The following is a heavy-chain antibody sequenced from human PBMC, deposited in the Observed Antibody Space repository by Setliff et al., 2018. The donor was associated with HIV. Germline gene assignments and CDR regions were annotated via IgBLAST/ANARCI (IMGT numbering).Heavy chain of an antibody. CDR3: ARQPTFDSSGSLSY. D-gene: IGHD3-22*01. Sequence: PSETLSLTCTVSGGSITSDSFYWGWIRQPPGKGLEWIGSIYYRGDTYYNPSLKSRVTTSVDTIKNQFLLKLSSLTAADTAVYYCARQPTFDSSGSLSYWGQGILVTVSS. CDR2: IYYRGDT. CDR1: GGSITSDSFY. V-gene: IGHV4-39*01. J-gene: IGHJ4*02.